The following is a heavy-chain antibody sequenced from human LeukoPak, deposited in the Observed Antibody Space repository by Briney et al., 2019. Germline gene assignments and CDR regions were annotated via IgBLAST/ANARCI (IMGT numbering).Heavy chain of an antibody. CDR1: GFTVSSNY. CDR2: ISGSGGST. J-gene: IGHJ4*02. CDR3: AKERICCGGDCYSWALFDY. V-gene: IGHV3-23*01. Sequence: GGSLRLSRAASGFTVSSNYMSWVRQAPGKGLEWVSAISGSGGSTYYADSVKGRFTISRDNSKNTLYLQMNSLRAEDTAVYYCAKERICCGGDCYSWALFDYWGQGTLVTVSS. D-gene: IGHD2-21*02.